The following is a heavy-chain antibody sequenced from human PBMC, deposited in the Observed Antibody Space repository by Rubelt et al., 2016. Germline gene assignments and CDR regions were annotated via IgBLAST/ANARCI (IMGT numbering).Heavy chain of an antibody. CDR1: GGSISDNY. CDR3: ARQNYHTNGPYYYYYMDV. J-gene: IGHJ6*03. CDR2: IFYSGST. V-gene: IGHV4-59*12. Sequence: QMQLQESGPRLVKPSETLSLNCSVSGGSISDNYWSWIRQSSGKGLEWIGYIFYSGSTRYNPSLKSRVNIYLDTSRNHFSLKLSSVTAADTAVYYCARQNYHTNGPYYYYYMDVWGAGTTVSVSS. D-gene: IGHD2-8*01.